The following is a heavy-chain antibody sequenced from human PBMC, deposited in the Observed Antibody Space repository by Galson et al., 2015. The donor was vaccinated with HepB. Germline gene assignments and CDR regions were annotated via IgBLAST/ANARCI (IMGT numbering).Heavy chain of an antibody. J-gene: IGHJ4*02. Sequence: SLRLSCAASGFTFSNAWMSWVRQAPGKGLEWVGRIKSKTDGGTTDYAAPVKGRFTISRDDSKNTLYLQMNSLKTEDTAVYYCTTASSSWPDFDYWGQGTLVTVSS. CDR3: TTASSSWPDFDY. CDR2: IKSKTDGGTT. V-gene: IGHV3-15*01. D-gene: IGHD6-13*01. CDR1: GFTFSNAW.